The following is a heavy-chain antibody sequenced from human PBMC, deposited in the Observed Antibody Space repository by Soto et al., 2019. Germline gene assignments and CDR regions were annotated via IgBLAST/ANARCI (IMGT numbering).Heavy chain of an antibody. Sequence: SQTLSLPCAISGDSVSSNSAAWNWIRQSPSRGLEWLGRTYYRSKWYNDYAVSVKSRITINPDTSKNQFSLQLNSVTPEDTAVYYCARGEAVADYYYYGMDVWGQGTTVTVAS. J-gene: IGHJ6*02. CDR3: ARGEAVADYYYYGMDV. CDR2: TYYRSKWYN. V-gene: IGHV6-1*01. CDR1: GDSVSSNSAA. D-gene: IGHD6-19*01.